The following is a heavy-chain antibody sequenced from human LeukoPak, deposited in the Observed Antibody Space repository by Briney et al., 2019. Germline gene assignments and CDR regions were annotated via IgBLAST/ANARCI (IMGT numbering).Heavy chain of an antibody. Sequence: SETLSLTCTVSGGSISSYYWSWIRQPPGKGLEWIGYIYYSGSTNYNPSLKSRVTISVDTSKNQFSLKLSSVTAADTAVYYCARLGFGELLDYYYYGMDVWGQGTTVTVSS. D-gene: IGHD3-10*01. J-gene: IGHJ6*02. CDR1: GGSISSYY. CDR2: IYYSGST. V-gene: IGHV4-59*01. CDR3: ARLGFGELLDYYYYGMDV.